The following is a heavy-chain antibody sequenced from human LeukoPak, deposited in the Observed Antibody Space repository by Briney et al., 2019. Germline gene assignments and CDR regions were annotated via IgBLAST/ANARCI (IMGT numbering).Heavy chain of an antibody. V-gene: IGHV3-20*04. CDR3: ARESGAVAGTSGFDY. CDR1: GFTFDDYG. CDR2: INWNGGST. D-gene: IGHD6-19*01. J-gene: IGHJ4*02. Sequence: RPGGSLRLSCAASGFTFDDYGMSWVRQAPGKGLEWVSGINWNGGSTGYVDSVKGRFTISRDNAKKSLYLQMNSLRAEDTAVYYCARESGAVAGTSGFDYWGQGTLVTVSS.